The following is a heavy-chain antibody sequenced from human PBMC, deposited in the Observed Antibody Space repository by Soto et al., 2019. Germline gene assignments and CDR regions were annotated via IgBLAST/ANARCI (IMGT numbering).Heavy chain of an antibody. Sequence: ASVKVSCKASGYTFTSYGISWVRQAPGQGLEWMGWISAYNGNTNYAQKLQARVTMTTDTSTSTAYMELRSLRSDDTAVYYCARPRAAYYYYYGMDVWGQGTTVTVSS. V-gene: IGHV1-18*01. CDR2: ISAYNGNT. J-gene: IGHJ6*02. D-gene: IGHD2-15*01. CDR1: GYTFTSYG. CDR3: ARPRAAYYYYYGMDV.